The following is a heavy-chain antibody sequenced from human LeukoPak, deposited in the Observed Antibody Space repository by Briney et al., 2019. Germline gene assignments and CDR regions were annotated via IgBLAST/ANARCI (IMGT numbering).Heavy chain of an antibody. CDR2: IKQDGSEK. V-gene: IGHV3-7*01. J-gene: IGHJ6*03. CDR3: ARPLSPQGYYYMDV. CDR1: GFTFSSYW. Sequence: GGSLRLSCAASGFTFSSYWMSWVRQAPGKGLEWVANIKQDGSEKYYVDSVKGRFTISRDNAKNTLYLQMNSLRAEDTAVYYCARPLSPQGYYYMDVWGKGTTVTVSS.